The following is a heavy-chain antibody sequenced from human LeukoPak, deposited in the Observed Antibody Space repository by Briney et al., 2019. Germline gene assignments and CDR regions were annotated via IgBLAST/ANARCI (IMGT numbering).Heavy chain of an antibody. Sequence: GSLRLXXAASGFTFSTYSMNWVRQAPGKGLEWVSYISGTSSLIYYADSVKGRFTISRDNAKNSLYLQMNSLRDEDTAVYYCVRDQFFSFDYWGQGTLVTVSS. CDR1: GFTFSTYS. J-gene: IGHJ4*02. CDR2: ISGTSSLI. V-gene: IGHV3-48*02. D-gene: IGHD3-3*01. CDR3: VRDQFFSFDY.